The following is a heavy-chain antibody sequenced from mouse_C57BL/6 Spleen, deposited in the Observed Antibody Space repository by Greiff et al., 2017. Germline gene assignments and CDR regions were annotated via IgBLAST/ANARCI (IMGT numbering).Heavy chain of an antibody. CDR3: ARSDGYDEAWFGD. CDR2: INPSNGGT. D-gene: IGHD2-2*01. J-gene: IGHJ3*01. V-gene: IGHV1-53*01. Sequence: QVQLQQPGTELVKPGASVKLSCKASGYTFTSYWMHWVKQRPGQGLEWIGNINPSNGGTNYNEKFKSKATLTVDKSSSTAYMQLSSLTSEDSAVDDCARSDGYDEAWFGDWGQGTLVTVSA. CDR1: GYTFTSYW.